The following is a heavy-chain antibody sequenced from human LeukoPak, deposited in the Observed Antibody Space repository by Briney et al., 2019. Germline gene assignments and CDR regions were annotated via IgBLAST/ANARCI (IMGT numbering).Heavy chain of an antibody. D-gene: IGHD3-10*01. CDR3: AKVDYYGSGRYNWFDP. V-gene: IGHV3-23*01. Sequence: PGGSLRLSCAASGFTFSNTWMNWVRQAPGKGLEWVSAISGSGGSTYYADSVKGRFTISRDNSKNTLYLEMNSLRAEDTAVYYCAKVDYYGSGRYNWFDPWGQGTLVTVSS. CDR1: GFTFSNTW. J-gene: IGHJ5*02. CDR2: ISGSGGST.